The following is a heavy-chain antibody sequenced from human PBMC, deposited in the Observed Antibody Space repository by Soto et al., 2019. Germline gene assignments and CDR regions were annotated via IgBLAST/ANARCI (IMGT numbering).Heavy chain of an antibody. CDR2: FYYSGST. V-gene: IGHV4-59*01. Sequence: QVQLQESGPGLVKPSETLSLTCTVSGGSISSYYWSWIRQPPGKGLEWIGYFYYSGSTNYNPSLKSRVTISVDTSKNQFSLKLSSVTAADTAVYYCARYPRGSGWTGGWFDPWGQGTLVTVSS. J-gene: IGHJ5*02. D-gene: IGHD6-19*01. CDR1: GGSISSYY. CDR3: ARYPRGSGWTGGWFDP.